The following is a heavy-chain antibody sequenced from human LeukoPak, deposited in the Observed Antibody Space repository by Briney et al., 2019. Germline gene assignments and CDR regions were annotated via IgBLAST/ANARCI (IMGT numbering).Heavy chain of an antibody. CDR3: YSSPPY. CDR1: GYRFSDRSDYH. D-gene: IGHD6-13*01. CDR2: LNPKIGDT. V-gene: IGHV1-2*06. Sequence: APVKVSCKASGYRFSDRSDYHPHWVRQAPGQGPEWVGRLNPKIGDTYYAQKFQGRVTMTRDTSISTAYMELSRLRSDDTAVYYCYSSPPYWGQGTLVTVSS. J-gene: IGHJ4*02.